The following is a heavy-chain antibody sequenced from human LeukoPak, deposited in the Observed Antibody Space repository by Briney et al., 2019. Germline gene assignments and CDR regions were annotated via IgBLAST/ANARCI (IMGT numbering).Heavy chain of an antibody. CDR3: ARAPSLYYYDSSLFDY. Sequence: GGSLRLSCAASGFTFSSYSMNWVRQAPGKGLEWVSSISSSSSYIYYADSVKGRFTISGDNAKNSLYLQMNSLRAEDTAVYYCARAPSLYYYDSSLFDYWGQGTLVTVSS. D-gene: IGHD3-22*01. CDR2: ISSSSSYI. J-gene: IGHJ4*02. V-gene: IGHV3-21*01. CDR1: GFTFSSYS.